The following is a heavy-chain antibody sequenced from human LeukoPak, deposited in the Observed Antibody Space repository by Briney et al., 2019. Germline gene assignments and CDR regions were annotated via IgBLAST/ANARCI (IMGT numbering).Heavy chain of an antibody. CDR2: ISSSSSYI. V-gene: IGHV3-21*01. CDR1: GFTFSSYS. Sequence: GGSLRLSCAASGFTFSSYSMNWVRQAPGKGLEWVSSISSSSSYIYYADSVKGRFTISRDNAKNSLYLQMNSLRAEDTAVYYCARDPYYYDSSGYRDYWGQGTPVTVSS. J-gene: IGHJ4*02. CDR3: ARDPYYYDSSGYRDY. D-gene: IGHD3-22*01.